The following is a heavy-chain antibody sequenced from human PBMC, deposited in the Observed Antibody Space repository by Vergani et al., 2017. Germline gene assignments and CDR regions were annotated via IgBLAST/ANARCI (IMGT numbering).Heavy chain of an antibody. V-gene: IGHV4-39*01. CDR3: ARHDSGHYDSSYYGLDV. D-gene: IGHD3-16*01. Sequence: QLQLQESGPGLVKPSETLSLTCIVSGDSINNGNYSWGWIRQPPGKGLEWIGSVYYNGSTYYNPSLKSRVTTSVDASKNQFSLKLSSVTAADSAVYYCARHDSGHYDSSYYGLDVWGQGTTVTVSS. CDR2: VYYNGST. J-gene: IGHJ6*02. CDR1: GDSINNGNYS.